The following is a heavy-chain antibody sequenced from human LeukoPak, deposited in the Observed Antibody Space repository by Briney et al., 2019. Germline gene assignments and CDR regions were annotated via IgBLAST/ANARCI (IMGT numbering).Heavy chain of an antibody. Sequence: ASVKVFCKASGYTFTSYYMHWVRQAPGQGLEWMGIINPSGGSTSYAQKFQGRVTMTRDMSTSTVYMELSSLRSEDTAVYYCARDSDVAKPYDAFDIWGQGTMVTVSS. CDR3: ARDSDVAKPYDAFDI. J-gene: IGHJ3*02. D-gene: IGHD1-14*01. CDR2: INPSGGST. CDR1: GYTFTSYY. V-gene: IGHV1-46*01.